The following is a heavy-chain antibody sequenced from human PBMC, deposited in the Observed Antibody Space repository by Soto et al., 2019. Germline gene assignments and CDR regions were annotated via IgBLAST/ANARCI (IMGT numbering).Heavy chain of an antibody. D-gene: IGHD2-2*01. CDR3: ARDLEDPVAVPAATYFRFYGMDV. CDR1: GDSVPNNNAG. Sequence: PSQTLSLTCAISGDSVPNNNAGWNWIRQSPSRGLEWLGRSYYRSRWFNDYAVSVKSRITITPDTSKNQLSLQLNSVTPEDTAVYFCARDLEDPVAVPAATYFRFYGMDVWGQGTTVTVSS. CDR2: SYYRSRWFN. V-gene: IGHV6-1*01. J-gene: IGHJ6*02.